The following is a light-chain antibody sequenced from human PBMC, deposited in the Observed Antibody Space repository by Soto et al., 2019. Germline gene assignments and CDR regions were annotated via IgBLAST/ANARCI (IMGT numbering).Light chain of an antibody. CDR1: SSDVGGYNY. Sequence: QSVLTQPASVSGSPGQSITISCTGTSSDVGGYNYVSWYQHHPGKAPKLMIYEVSNRPSGISNRFSGSKSGNTASLTISGLQAEDEADYYCSSYTSSSVWVFGGGTQLTVL. CDR3: SSYTSSSVWV. V-gene: IGLV2-14*01. J-gene: IGLJ3*02. CDR2: EVS.